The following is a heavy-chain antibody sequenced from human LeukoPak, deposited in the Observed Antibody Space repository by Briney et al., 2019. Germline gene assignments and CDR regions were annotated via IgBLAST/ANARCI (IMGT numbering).Heavy chain of an antibody. D-gene: IGHD3-10*01. CDR2: ISSSSSYI. V-gene: IGHV3-21*01. CDR1: GFTFSSYT. CDR3: VRDGSGSYYGGRYYYYYMDV. Sequence: PGGSLRLSCAASGFTFSSYTMKWVRQAPGKGLEWVSSISSSSSYIYYADSVKGRFTISRDNAKNSLYLQMNSLRAEDTAVYYCVRDGSGSYYGGRYYYYYMDVWGKGTTATVSS. J-gene: IGHJ6*03.